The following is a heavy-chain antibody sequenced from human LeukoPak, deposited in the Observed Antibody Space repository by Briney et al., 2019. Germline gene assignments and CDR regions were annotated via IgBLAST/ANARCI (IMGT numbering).Heavy chain of an antibody. V-gene: IGHV1-69*13. Sequence: GASVKVSCKASGGTFSSYAISWVRQAPGQGLEWMGGIIPIFGTANYAQKFQGRVTITADESTSTAYMELSSLRSEDTAVYYCARDRILVYYYDSSDPYDAFDIWGQGTMVTVSS. CDR2: IIPIFGTA. D-gene: IGHD3-22*01. J-gene: IGHJ3*02. CDR1: GGTFSSYA. CDR3: ARDRILVYYYDSSDPYDAFDI.